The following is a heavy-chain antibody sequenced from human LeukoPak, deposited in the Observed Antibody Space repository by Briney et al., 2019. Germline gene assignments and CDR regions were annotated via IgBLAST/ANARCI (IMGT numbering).Heavy chain of an antibody. CDR3: ARGVVVVANPFDY. J-gene: IGHJ4*02. Sequence: ASVKVSCKVYGYTLTELSIHWVRQAPGKGLELMGGFDPEDGETISAQKFQGRVTMTEDTSTDTAYMELSSLISDDTAVYYCARGVVVVANPFDYWGQGTLVTVSS. CDR1: GYTLTELS. V-gene: IGHV1-24*01. CDR2: FDPEDGET. D-gene: IGHD2-15*01.